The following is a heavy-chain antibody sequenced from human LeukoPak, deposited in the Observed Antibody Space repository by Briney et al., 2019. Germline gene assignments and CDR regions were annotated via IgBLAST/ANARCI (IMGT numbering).Heavy chain of an antibody. CDR3: ARGGYDSSGYYWDYYYMDV. CDR1: GCTFTGYY. J-gene: IGHJ6*03. D-gene: IGHD3-22*01. CDR2: INPNSGGT. V-gene: IGHV1-2*02. Sequence: ASVKVSCKASGCTFTGYYMHWVRQAPGQGLEWMGWINPNSGGTNYAQKFQGRVTMTRDTSISTAYMELSRLRSDDTAVYYCARGGYDSSGYYWDYYYMDVWGKGTTVTVSS.